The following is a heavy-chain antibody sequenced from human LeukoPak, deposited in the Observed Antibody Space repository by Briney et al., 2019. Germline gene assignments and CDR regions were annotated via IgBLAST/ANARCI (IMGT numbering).Heavy chain of an antibody. J-gene: IGHJ4*02. D-gene: IGHD3-22*01. Sequence: ASVKVSCKASGYTFTDYYMHWVRQAPGQGLERMGWINPNSGGTNYAQKFQGRVTMTRDTSISTAYMELSRLRSDDTAVYYCARAPYYYDSSGYPGYYFDYWGQGTLVTVSS. V-gene: IGHV1-2*02. CDR2: INPNSGGT. CDR1: GYTFTDYY. CDR3: ARAPYYYDSSGYPGYYFDY.